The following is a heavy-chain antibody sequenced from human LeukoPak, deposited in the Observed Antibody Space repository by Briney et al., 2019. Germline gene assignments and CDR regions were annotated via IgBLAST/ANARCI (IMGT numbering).Heavy chain of an antibody. CDR2: ISAYNGNT. V-gene: IGHV1-18*01. Sequence: ASVKVSCKASGYTFTSYGISWVRQAPGQGLEWMGWISAYNGNTNYAQRLQGRVTMTTDTSTSTAYMELRSLRSDDTAVYYCARGGYYYGSGSYYSYFYMDVWGKGTTVTISS. CDR3: ARGGYYYGSGSYYSYFYMDV. D-gene: IGHD3-10*01. CDR1: GYTFTSYG. J-gene: IGHJ6*03.